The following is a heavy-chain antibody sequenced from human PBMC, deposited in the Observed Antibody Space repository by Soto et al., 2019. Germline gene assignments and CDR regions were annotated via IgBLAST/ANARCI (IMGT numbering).Heavy chain of an antibody. Sequence: ASVKVSCKVSGYTLRELSMHWVRQTPGKGLEWLGGFDPEDHETFYTQEFQGRVAMTEDTSTETAHMELRSLRPEDTAIYYCANNVRDHDVLTGTSYYFESWGQGTLVTVPS. J-gene: IGHJ4*02. CDR2: FDPEDHET. D-gene: IGHD3-9*01. V-gene: IGHV1-24*01. CDR1: GYTLRELS. CDR3: ANNVRDHDVLTGTSYYFES.